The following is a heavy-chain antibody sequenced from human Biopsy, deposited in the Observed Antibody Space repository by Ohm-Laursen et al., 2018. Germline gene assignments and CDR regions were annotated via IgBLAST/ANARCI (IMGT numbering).Heavy chain of an antibody. CDR1: GGSVSDSFHF. V-gene: IGHV4-61*01. J-gene: IGHJ4*02. CDR2: VYYSGTT. CDR3: AAYYYDSSGYFYAFHY. D-gene: IGHD3-22*01. Sequence: TLSLTCTVSGGSVSDSFHFWSWIRQPPGTGLEWIGNVYYSGTTKYNPSLKSRVIISADTSKNQFSLKLSSVTAAGTAMYYCAAYYYDSSGYFYAFHYWGQGTLVTVSS.